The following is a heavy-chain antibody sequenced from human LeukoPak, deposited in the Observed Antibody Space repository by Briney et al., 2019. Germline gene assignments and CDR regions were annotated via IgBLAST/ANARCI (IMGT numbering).Heavy chain of an antibody. J-gene: IGHJ4*02. V-gene: IGHV3-30*02. CDR2: IRYDGSNK. CDR3: AKRTRTYFDY. CDR1: GFTFSSYG. Sequence: PGGSLTLSCAASGFTFSSYGMHWVRQAPGKGLEWVAFIRYDGSNKYYADSVKGRFTISRDNSKNTLYLQMNSLRAEDTAVYYCAKRTRTYFDYWGQGTLVTVSS.